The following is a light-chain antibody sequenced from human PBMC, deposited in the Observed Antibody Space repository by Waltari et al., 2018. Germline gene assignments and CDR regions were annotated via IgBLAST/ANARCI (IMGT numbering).Light chain of an antibody. CDR3: HQSYNIPYT. Sequence: DIQMTQSPPSLSASVGDRVPVTCRASQSINTNLNWYQQKPGKAPKLLIFAASSLQSEVPSKLSGSGSGTHFTLTISGVQPEDVATYYCHQSYNIPYTFGQGTKLEIK. CDR2: AAS. J-gene: IGKJ2*01. CDR1: QSINTN. V-gene: IGKV1-39*01.